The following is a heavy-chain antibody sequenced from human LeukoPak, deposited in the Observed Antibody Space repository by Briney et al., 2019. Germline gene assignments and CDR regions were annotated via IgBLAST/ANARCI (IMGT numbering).Heavy chain of an antibody. D-gene: IGHD1-26*01. CDR3: AKAANSGNYAPLDY. V-gene: IGHV1-46*01. CDR1: GYTFTSYY. CDR2: INPSGGST. Sequence: GASVKVSCKASGYTFTSYYMHWVRQAPGQGLEWMGIINPSGGSTTYAQKFQGRVTMTRDTSTSTVYMELSSLRAEDTAFYYCAKAANSGNYAPLDYWGQGTLVTVSS. J-gene: IGHJ4*02.